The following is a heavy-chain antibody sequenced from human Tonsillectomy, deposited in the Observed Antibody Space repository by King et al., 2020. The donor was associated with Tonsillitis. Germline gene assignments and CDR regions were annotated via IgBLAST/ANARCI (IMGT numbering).Heavy chain of an antibody. CDR1: GFTFSSYA. Sequence: VQLVESGGGLVQPGGSLRLSCGASGFTFSSYAMSWVRQAPGKGLEWVSVISGSGGSTYYADSVKGRFTTSRDNSKNTLYLQMNSLRAEDTAVYFCAKEGGSTYGPLLFHRPSTYWGPGTLVTVSS. V-gene: IGHV3-23*04. CDR3: AKEGGSTYGPLLFHRPSTY. D-gene: IGHD2/OR15-2a*01. J-gene: IGHJ4*02. CDR2: ISGSGGST.